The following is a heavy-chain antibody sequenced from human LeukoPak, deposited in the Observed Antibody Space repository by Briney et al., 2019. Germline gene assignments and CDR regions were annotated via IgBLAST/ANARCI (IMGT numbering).Heavy chain of an antibody. CDR1: GGSISSGDYY. J-gene: IGHJ4*02. D-gene: IGHD3-10*01. V-gene: IGHV4-30-4*01. Sequence: SQTLSLTCTVSGGSISSGDYYWSWIRQPPGKGLEWIGYIYYSGSTYYNPSHKSRVTISVDTSKNQFSLKLSSVTAADTAVYYCARTLRRGYYFDYWGQGTLVTVSS. CDR2: IYYSGST. CDR3: ARTLRRGYYFDY.